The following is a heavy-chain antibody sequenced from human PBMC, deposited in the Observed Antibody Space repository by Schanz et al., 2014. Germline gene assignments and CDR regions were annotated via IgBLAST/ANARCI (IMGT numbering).Heavy chain of an antibody. V-gene: IGHV3-23*01. CDR2: ISGSGGST. Sequence: EVQLLESGGGLVQPGGSLRLSCLASGFTFSSYAMSWVRQAPGKGLEWVSAISGSGGSTYYADSVKGRFTISRDNSKNTLYLQMNSLRAEDTAVYYCAKDISDTSGKDDYWGQGTLVTVSS. J-gene: IGHJ4*02. CDR3: AKDISDTSGKDDY. D-gene: IGHD3-22*01. CDR1: GFTFSSYA.